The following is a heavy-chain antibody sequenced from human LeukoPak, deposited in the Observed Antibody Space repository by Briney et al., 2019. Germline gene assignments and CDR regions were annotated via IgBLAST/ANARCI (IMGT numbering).Heavy chain of an antibody. CDR1: GGSISSRSYY. Sequence: SETLSLTCTVSGGSISSRSYYWGWLRQPPGKGLEWIGSISYSGSTYYTPSLKSRVTISGDTSKNQFSLKLSSVTAADTAVYYCARSFSYGSGTYYISVPYFFDYWGQGTLVTVSS. CDR2: ISYSGST. CDR3: ARSFSYGSGTYYISVPYFFDY. J-gene: IGHJ4*02. D-gene: IGHD3-10*01. V-gene: IGHV4-39*07.